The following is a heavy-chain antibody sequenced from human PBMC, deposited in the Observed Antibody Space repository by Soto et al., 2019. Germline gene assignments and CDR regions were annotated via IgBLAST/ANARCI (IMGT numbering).Heavy chain of an antibody. D-gene: IGHD2-15*01. CDR1: GFTFSDYY. Sequence: GGSLRLSCAASGFTFSDYYMSWIRQAPGKGLEWVSYISSSGSTIYYADSVKGRFTISRDNAKNSLYLQMNSLRAEDTAVYYCARDGEDIVVVVAATPVDDAFDIWGQGTMVTVSS. J-gene: IGHJ3*02. CDR2: ISSSGSTI. V-gene: IGHV3-11*01. CDR3: ARDGEDIVVVVAATPVDDAFDI.